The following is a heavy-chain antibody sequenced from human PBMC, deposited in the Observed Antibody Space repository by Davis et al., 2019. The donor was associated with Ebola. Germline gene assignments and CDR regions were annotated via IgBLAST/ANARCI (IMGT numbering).Heavy chain of an antibody. CDR3: ARPVSPGYSYGYYYYDMDV. Sequence: SETLSLTCTVSGGSIGSSSYYWGWIRQPPGKGLEWIGSIYKSGSTYYNASLESRVTISVDTSKNQLSLKSTSVTAADTAVYYCARPVSPGYSYGYYYYDMDVWGHGTTVTVSS. V-gene: IGHV4-39*01. CDR2: IYKSGST. CDR1: GGSIGSSSYY. J-gene: IGHJ6*02. D-gene: IGHD5-18*01.